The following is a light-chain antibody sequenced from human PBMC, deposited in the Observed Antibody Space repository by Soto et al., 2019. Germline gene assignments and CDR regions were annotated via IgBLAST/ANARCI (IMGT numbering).Light chain of an antibody. J-gene: IGKJ3*01. CDR1: QIISNW. CDR2: KAS. V-gene: IGKV1-5*03. CDR3: QPYNTFLLT. Sequence: DIQVTQSPSTLSASVGDSVTISCRASQIISNWFAWYQQKPGKAPKLLIYKASTLESGVPSRFSGSGSGTDFTLTISSLQPDDFATYYCQPYNTFLLTFGPGTRVDIK.